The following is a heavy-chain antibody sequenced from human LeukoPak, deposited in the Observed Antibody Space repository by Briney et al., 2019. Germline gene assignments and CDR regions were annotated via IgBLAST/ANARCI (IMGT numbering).Heavy chain of an antibody. CDR2: IYYSGST. CDR3: ARGADSSGYYSIYYFDY. J-gene: IGHJ4*02. CDR1: GGSISSYY. D-gene: IGHD3-22*01. V-gene: IGHV4-59*01. Sequence: ASETLSLTCTVSGGSISSYYWNWIRQPPGKGLEWIGYIYYSGSTNYNPSLKSRVTISVDTSKNQFSLKLSSVTAADTAVYYCARGADSSGYYSIYYFDYWGQGTLVTVSS.